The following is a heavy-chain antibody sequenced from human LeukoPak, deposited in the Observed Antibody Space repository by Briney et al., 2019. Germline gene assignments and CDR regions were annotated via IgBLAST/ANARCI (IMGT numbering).Heavy chain of an antibody. CDR1: GYAFNTYG. D-gene: IGHD5-24*01. CDR3: ARGDDFGF. J-gene: IGHJ4*02. Sequence: ASVQVSCKAFGYAFNTYGIHWVREAHGQGLEWMGWISTSNGNTLYAESLQDRLTVTTDTSATTAYMELRSLGFDDTAVYYCARGDDFGFWGQGTLVTVSS. CDR2: ISTSNGNT. V-gene: IGHV1-18*01.